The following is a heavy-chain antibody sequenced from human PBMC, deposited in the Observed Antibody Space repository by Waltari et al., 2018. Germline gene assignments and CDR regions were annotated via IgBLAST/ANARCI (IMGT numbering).Heavy chain of an antibody. CDR2: IYHSGST. J-gene: IGHJ4*02. Sequence: QVQLQESGPGLVKPSETLSLTCAVSGYSISSGYYWGWIRQPPGKGLEWIGSIYHSGSTYYNPSLKSRVTISVDTSKNQFSLKLSSVTAADTAVYYCARLYDYIWGSYRYYFDYWGQGTLVIVSS. CDR3: ARLYDYIWGSYRYYFDY. V-gene: IGHV4-38-2*01. D-gene: IGHD3-16*02. CDR1: GYSISSGYY.